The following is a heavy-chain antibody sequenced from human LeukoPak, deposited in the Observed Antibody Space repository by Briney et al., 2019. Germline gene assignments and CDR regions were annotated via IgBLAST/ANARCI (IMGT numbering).Heavy chain of an antibody. CDR2: INSDGSST. Sequence: GGSLRLSCAASGFTFSSYWMYWVRQAPGKGLVWVSRINSDGSSTIYADSVKGRFAISRDNAKNTLYLQVNSLRAEDTAVYYCAGVLSTISALGWGQGTLVTVSS. J-gene: IGHJ4*02. CDR3: AGVLSTISALG. CDR1: GFTFSSYW. V-gene: IGHV3-74*01. D-gene: IGHD2/OR15-2a*01.